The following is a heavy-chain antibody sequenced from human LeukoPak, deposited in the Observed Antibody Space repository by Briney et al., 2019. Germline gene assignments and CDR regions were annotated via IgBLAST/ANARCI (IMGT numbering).Heavy chain of an antibody. CDR2: ISGSGGST. CDR1: GFTFSSCA. V-gene: IGHV3-23*01. Sequence: PGGSLRLSCAASGFTFSSCAMTWVRQAPGKGLEWVSVISGSGGSTYYADSVKGRFTISRDNSKNTLFLQRNSLGAEDTAVYYCAKGVLRYFDYWGQGTLVAVSS. D-gene: IGHD3-9*01. J-gene: IGHJ4*02. CDR3: AKGVLRYFDY.